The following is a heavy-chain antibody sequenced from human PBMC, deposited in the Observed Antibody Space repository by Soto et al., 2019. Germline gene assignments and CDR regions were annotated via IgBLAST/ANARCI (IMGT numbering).Heavy chain of an antibody. CDR3: ARDRARVVVPAAIRPYYYGRDV. CDR1: GGTFSSYA. J-gene: IGHJ6*02. V-gene: IGHV1-69*01. CDR2: LIPIFGTA. D-gene: IGHD2-2*02. Sequence: QVQLVQSGAEVTKHGSSVKVSCKASGGTFSSYAISWVRQAPGQGLEWMGGLIPIFGTANYAQKFQGRVRITADESTSTAYMELSSLRSEDTAVYYCARDRARVVVPAAIRPYYYGRDVWGQGTTVTVSS.